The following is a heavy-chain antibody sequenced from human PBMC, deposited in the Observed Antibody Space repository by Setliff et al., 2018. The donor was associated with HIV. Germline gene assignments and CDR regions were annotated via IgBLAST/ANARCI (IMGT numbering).Heavy chain of an antibody. CDR3: ASSLGKGIADY. V-gene: IGHV4-34*01. J-gene: IGHJ4*02. CDR1: GGSFSGYY. Sequence: LSLTCAVYGGSFSGYYWSWIRQPPGKGLEWIGEINHSGSTNYNPSLKSRVTISVDTSKNQFSPKLSSVTAADTAVYYCASSLGKGIADYWGQGTLVTVSS. D-gene: IGHD2-21*01. CDR2: INHSGST.